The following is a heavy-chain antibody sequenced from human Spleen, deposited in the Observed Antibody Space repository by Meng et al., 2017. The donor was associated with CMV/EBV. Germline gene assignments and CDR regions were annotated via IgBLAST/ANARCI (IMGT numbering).Heavy chain of an antibody. J-gene: IGHJ4*02. CDR2: ISAYNGNT. Sequence: CKASGYTFTSYGISWVRQAPGQGLEWIGWISAYNGNTNYVQKLQGRVTMTTDTSTSTAYMELRSLRSDDTAVYYCARVEYYGSENFDYWGQGTLVTVSS. CDR3: ARVEYYGSENFDY. CDR1: GYTFTSYG. V-gene: IGHV1-18*01. D-gene: IGHD3-10*01.